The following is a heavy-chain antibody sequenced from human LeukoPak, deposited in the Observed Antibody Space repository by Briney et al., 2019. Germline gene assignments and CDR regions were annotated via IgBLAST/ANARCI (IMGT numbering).Heavy chain of an antibody. Sequence: SETLSPTCDVSGASISRGSWWSWVRQPPGKGLEWIGEFPHSGITNFNLSLKSRVTISVDKSRNQFSLNLISVTAADTAVYFCARNGGHNQEHWGQGTLVTVSS. J-gene: IGHJ4*02. CDR3: ARNGGHNQEH. D-gene: IGHD1-1*01. CDR1: GASISRGSW. V-gene: IGHV4-4*02. CDR2: FPHSGIT.